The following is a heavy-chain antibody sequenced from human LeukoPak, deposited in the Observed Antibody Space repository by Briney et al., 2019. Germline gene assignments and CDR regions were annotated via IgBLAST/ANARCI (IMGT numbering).Heavy chain of an antibody. CDR3: AKWWSNEFGNWFDP. V-gene: IGHV3-23*01. CDR1: GFTFSSYA. Sequence: GGSMRLSCAASGFTFSSYAMSWVRQAPGKGLEWVSAISGSGGSTYYADSVKGRFTISRDNSKNTLYLQMNSLRAEDTAVYYCAKWWSNEFGNWFDPWGQGTLVTVSS. D-gene: IGHD2-15*01. J-gene: IGHJ5*02. CDR2: ISGSGGST.